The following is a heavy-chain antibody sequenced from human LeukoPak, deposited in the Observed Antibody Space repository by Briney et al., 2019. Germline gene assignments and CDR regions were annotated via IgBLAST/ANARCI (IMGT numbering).Heavy chain of an antibody. D-gene: IGHD6-13*01. CDR2: ISGSGGST. J-gene: IGHJ5*02. CDR1: GGSFSGYY. Sequence: ETLSLTCAVYGGSFSGYYWSWIRQPPGEGLEWVSAISGSGGSTYYADSVKGRFTISRDNSKNTLYLQMNSLRAEDTAVYYCAKDPTSFGSSWYRTGWFDPWGQGTLVTVSS. V-gene: IGHV3-23*01. CDR3: AKDPTSFGSSWYRTGWFDP.